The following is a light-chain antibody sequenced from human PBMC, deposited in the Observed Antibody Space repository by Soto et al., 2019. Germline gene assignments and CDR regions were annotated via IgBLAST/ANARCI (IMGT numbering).Light chain of an antibody. CDR1: SSDVGGYNY. V-gene: IGLV2-14*01. CDR2: EVS. Sequence: QSALTQPASVPGPPGQSITISCTGTSSDVGGYNYVSWYQQHPGKAPKLMIYEVSNRPSGVSTRFSGSKSGNTASLTIPGLQAEDEADYYCSSYTSSRTRVFGTGTKVTVL. J-gene: IGLJ1*01. CDR3: SSYTSSRTRV.